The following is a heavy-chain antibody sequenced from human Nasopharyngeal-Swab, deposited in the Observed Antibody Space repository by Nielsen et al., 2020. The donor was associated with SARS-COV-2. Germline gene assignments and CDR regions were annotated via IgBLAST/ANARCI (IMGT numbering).Heavy chain of an antibody. CDR2: IYHSGST. V-gene: IGHV4-39*07. J-gene: IGHJ6*02. CDR1: GGSISSSSYY. Sequence: SETLSLTCTVSGGSISSSSYYWGWIRQPPGKGLEWIGSIYHSGSTYYNPSLKSRVTISVDTSKNQFSLKLSSVTAADTAVYYCARDLAYYYDSSGYYWAGYYYGMDVRGQGTTVTVSS. D-gene: IGHD3-22*01. CDR3: ARDLAYYYDSSGYYWAGYYYGMDV.